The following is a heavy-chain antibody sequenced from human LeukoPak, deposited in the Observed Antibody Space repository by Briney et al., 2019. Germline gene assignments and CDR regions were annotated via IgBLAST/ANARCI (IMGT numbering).Heavy chain of an antibody. CDR2: ISSSSSSI. V-gene: IGHV3-21*01. CDR1: GFTFSSYS. Sequence: GSLRLSCAASGFTFSSYSMNWVRQAPGEGLECVSSISSSSSSIYYADSVKGRFTISRDDAKNSLYLQMNSLRAEDTAVYYCARTATDTGEFDYWGQGTLVTVSS. D-gene: IGHD6-13*01. CDR3: ARTATDTGEFDY. J-gene: IGHJ4*02.